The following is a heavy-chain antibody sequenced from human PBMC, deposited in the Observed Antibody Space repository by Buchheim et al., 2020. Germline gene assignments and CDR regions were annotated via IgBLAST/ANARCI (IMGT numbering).Heavy chain of an antibody. J-gene: IGHJ4*02. Sequence: QVQLVESGGGVVQPGRSLRLSCAASGFTFSSYGMHWVRQAPGKGLEWVAVISYDGSNKYYADSVKGRFTISRDNSKNTLYLQMNSLRAEDTAVYYCAKCPYQLLPTIDYWGQGTL. V-gene: IGHV3-30*18. CDR2: ISYDGSNK. CDR3: AKCPYQLLPTIDY. D-gene: IGHD2-2*01. CDR1: GFTFSSYG.